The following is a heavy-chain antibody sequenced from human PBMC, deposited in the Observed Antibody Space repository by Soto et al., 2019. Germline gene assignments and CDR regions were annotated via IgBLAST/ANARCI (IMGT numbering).Heavy chain of an antibody. CDR1: GGTFSTYA. CDR3: ASGIQLWLRRINNGYSG. D-gene: IGHD5-18*01. CDR2: IIPMFGTA. Sequence: QVQLVQSGAEVKKPESSVKVSCKAPGGTFSTYAISWVRQAPGQGLEWMGGIIPMFGTANYAQRFQDRVTITADESTNTVYMALSSLRSEDTAVYFCASGIQLWLRRINNGYSGWGQGTLVNVSS. J-gene: IGHJ4*02. V-gene: IGHV1-69*12.